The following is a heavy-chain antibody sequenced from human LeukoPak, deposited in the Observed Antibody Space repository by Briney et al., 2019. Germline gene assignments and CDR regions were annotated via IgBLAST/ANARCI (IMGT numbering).Heavy chain of an antibody. CDR2: IYYSGST. D-gene: IGHD3-22*01. J-gene: IGHJ4*02. Sequence: SETLSLTCTVSGGSISSYYWSWIRQPPGKGLEWIGYIYYSGSTNYNPSLKSRVTISVDTSKNQFSLKLSSVTAADTAVYYCARGYYYDSSGYPLFDYWGQGTLATVPS. V-gene: IGHV4-59*08. CDR3: ARGYYYDSSGYPLFDY. CDR1: GGSISSYY.